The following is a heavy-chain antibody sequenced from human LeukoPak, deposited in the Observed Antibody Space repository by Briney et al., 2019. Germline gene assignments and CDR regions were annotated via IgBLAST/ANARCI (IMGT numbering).Heavy chain of an antibody. Sequence: GGSLRLSCAASGFTFDDYGMSWVRQAPGKGLEWVSGINWNGGSTGYADSVKGRFTISRDNAKNSLYLQMNSLRAEDTALYYCARDNKGSWWLLSHDAFDIWGQGTMVTVSS. CDR3: ARDNKGSWWLLSHDAFDI. CDR2: INWNGGST. V-gene: IGHV3-20*04. CDR1: GFTFDDYG. J-gene: IGHJ3*02. D-gene: IGHD3-3*01.